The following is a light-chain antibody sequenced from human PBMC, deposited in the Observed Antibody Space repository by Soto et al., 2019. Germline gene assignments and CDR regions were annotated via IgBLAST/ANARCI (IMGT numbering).Light chain of an antibody. CDR2: DAS. CDR1: QSISDL. Sequence: STLSASVGDRVTITCRASQSISDLLAWYQQKPGQAPKLLIYDASSLESGVPSRFSGSGSGTEFTLTITSLQPDDFATYYCQQYHSYWTFGQGTKVDIK. V-gene: IGKV1-5*01. CDR3: QQYHSYWT. J-gene: IGKJ1*01.